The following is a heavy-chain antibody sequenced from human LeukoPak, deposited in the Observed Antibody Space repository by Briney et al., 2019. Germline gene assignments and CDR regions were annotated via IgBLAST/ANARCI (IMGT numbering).Heavy chain of an antibody. CDR3: ARTAITIFGVVIRVEDVMDV. CDR2: ISAYNGNT. Sequence: GASVKVSCKASGYTFTSYGISWVRQAPGQALEWMGWISAYNGNTNYAQKLQGRVTMTTDTSTSTAYMELRSLRSDDTAVYYCARTAITIFGVVIRVEDVMDVWGQGTTVTVSS. D-gene: IGHD3-3*01. V-gene: IGHV1-18*01. CDR1: GYTFTSYG. J-gene: IGHJ6*02.